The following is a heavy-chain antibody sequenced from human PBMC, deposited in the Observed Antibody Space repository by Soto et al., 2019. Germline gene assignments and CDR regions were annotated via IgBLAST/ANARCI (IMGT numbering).Heavy chain of an antibody. J-gene: IGHJ5*02. CDR1: GFTFSNYA. D-gene: IGHD3-10*01. CDR2: ISGSGTNT. Sequence: PGGSLRLSCAASGFTFSNYAMTWVRQAPGKGLEWVSIISGSGTNTYYADSVKGRFTISRDNSKSTLYLRMNSLRAEDTAFYYCAKKVYDSGNYYKSPVDPWGQGTLVTVSS. CDR3: AKKVYDSGNYYKSPVDP. V-gene: IGHV3-23*01.